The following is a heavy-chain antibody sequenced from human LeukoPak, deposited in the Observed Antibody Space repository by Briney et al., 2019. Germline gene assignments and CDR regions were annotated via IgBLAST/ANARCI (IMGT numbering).Heavy chain of an antibody. D-gene: IGHD3-10*01. V-gene: IGHV3-23*01. CDR2: ISGSGDRT. J-gene: IGHJ5*02. CDR3: AKEAGLLLFFGEGLGWLDP. CDR1: GFTFSSYA. Sequence: PGGSLRLSCAASGFTFSSYAMSWVRQAPGKGLEWVSGISGSGDRTYYADSVKGRFTISRDNSKNTLYLQMNSLRAEDTAEYYCAKEAGLLLFFGEGLGWLDPWGQGTLVTVSS.